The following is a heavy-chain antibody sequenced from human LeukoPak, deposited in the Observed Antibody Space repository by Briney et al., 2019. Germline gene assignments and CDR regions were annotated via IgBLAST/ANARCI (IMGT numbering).Heavy chain of an antibody. D-gene: IGHD2-21*02. J-gene: IGHJ4*02. V-gene: IGHV1-18*01. CDR3: ARGVGATSWYFDY. CDR2: ISAYNGNT. Sequence: ASVRVSCKASGYTIINYGVNWVRQAPGQGLEWMGWISAYNGNTNYAQKFQGRVTMTTDTSTSTAYMDLRSLKSDDTAVYYCARGVGATSWYFDYWGQGTLVSVSS. CDR1: GYTIINYG.